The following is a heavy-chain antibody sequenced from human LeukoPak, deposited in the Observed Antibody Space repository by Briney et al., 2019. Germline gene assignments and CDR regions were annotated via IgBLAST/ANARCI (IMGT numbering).Heavy chain of an antibody. CDR3: AKDTAAAPKGAFDI. J-gene: IGHJ3*02. CDR1: GFTLDDYA. V-gene: IGHV3-9*01. D-gene: IGHD6-13*01. CDR2: ISWNSGSI. Sequence: GGSLILSCAASGFTLDDYAMHWVRQAPGKGLEWVSGISWNSGSIGYADSVKGRFTISRDNAKNSLYLQMNSLRAEDTALYYCAKDTAAAPKGAFDIWGQGTMVTVSS.